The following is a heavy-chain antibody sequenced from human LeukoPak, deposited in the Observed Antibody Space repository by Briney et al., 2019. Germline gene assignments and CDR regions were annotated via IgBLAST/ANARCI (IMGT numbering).Heavy chain of an antibody. CDR1: GFSFSASS. CDR2: IFGDGPGL. J-gene: IGHJ4*02. D-gene: IGHD5/OR15-5a*01. Sequence: GGSLRLSCEASGFSFSASSMNWVRQAPGKGLEWVSSIFGDGPGLYYADSVKGRFTISRDNGKNSVYLEMNSLRDDDTAVYDCTREGGSTDAGFWGQGTLVTVSS. CDR3: TREGGSTDAGF. V-gene: IGHV3-21*06.